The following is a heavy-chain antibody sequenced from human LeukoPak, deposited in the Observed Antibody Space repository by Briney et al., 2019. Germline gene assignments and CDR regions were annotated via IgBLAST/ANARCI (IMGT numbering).Heavy chain of an antibody. CDR1: GFTFSTYP. Sequence: GGSLRLSCAASGFTFSTYPVHWVRQAPGKGLEWVAVISYDGGIKLYADSAKGRFTISRDNSKSTLYLQMNSLRAEDTAVYYCARDLKTAVVTYDYWGQGTLVTVSS. CDR2: ISYDGGIK. V-gene: IGHV3-30-3*01. CDR3: ARDLKTAVVTYDY. J-gene: IGHJ4*02. D-gene: IGHD4-23*01.